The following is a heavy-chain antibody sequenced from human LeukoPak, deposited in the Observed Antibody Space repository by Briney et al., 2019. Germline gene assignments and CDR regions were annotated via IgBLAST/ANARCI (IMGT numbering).Heavy chain of an antibody. D-gene: IGHD5-12*01. V-gene: IGHV4-59*12. J-gene: IGHJ5*02. CDR3: ANSNGENQWLGKRNWFDP. CDR1: GGSISSYY. Sequence: SETLSLTCTVSGGSISSYYWSWIRQPPGKGLEWIGYIYYSGSTNYNPSLQSRVTISVDTSKNQFSLKLSSVTAADTAVYYCANSNGENQWLGKRNWFDPWGQGTLVTVSS. CDR2: IYYSGST.